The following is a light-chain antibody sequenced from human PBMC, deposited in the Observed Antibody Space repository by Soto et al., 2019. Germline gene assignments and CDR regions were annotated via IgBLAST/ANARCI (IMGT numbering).Light chain of an antibody. Sequence: DIQMTQSPSSLSASVGDRVTITCRASQSISRYLNWYQQKPGKAPNLLIYAASRLQSGVPSRFSGSGSGTDFTLTISSLQPEDFATYYCQQSYITPPGTFGPGTKVDI. CDR3: QQSYITPPGT. V-gene: IGKV1-39*01. CDR2: AAS. CDR1: QSISRY. J-gene: IGKJ3*01.